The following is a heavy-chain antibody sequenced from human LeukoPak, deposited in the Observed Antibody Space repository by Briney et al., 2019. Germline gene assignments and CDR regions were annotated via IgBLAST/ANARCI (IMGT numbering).Heavy chain of an antibody. CDR1: GFAFSSYG. J-gene: IGHJ4*02. Sequence: GGSLRLSCAASGFAFSSYGMHWVRQAPGKGLEWVAVISYDGSNKYYADSVKGRFTISRDNSKNTLYLQMNSLRAEDTAVYYCAKDRTYGGNSQMGVDYWGQGTLVTVSS. CDR3: AKDRTYGGNSQMGVDY. CDR2: ISYDGSNK. D-gene: IGHD4-23*01. V-gene: IGHV3-30*18.